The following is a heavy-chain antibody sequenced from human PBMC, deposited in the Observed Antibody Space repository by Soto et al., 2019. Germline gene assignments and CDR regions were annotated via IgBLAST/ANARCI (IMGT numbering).Heavy chain of an antibody. V-gene: IGHV3-15*07. CDR1: GGTSNRAW. D-gene: IGHD2-21*01. CDR3: TADRPDWGVYAFDY. Sequence: CAAAGGTSNRAWRNRVRKNTGKGLEWVGRSKSKINGATIDYAAPVKGRFTISRDDSENTVSLEMNSLNTEDTAVYYCTADRPDWGVYAFDYLGQGTLVPVSS. CDR2: SKSKINGATI. J-gene: IGHJ4*02.